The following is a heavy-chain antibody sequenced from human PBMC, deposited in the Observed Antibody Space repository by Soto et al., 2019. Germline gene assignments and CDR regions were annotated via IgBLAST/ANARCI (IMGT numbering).Heavy chain of an antibody. V-gene: IGHV5-10-1*01. J-gene: IGHJ6*02. CDR1: GYSFTSYW. CDR2: IDPSDSYT. Sequence: ESLKMSFQGSGYSFTSYWISWVRQIPGKGLEWMGRIDPSDSYTRYSPSFQGHVTISVDKSTSTAYLQWTSLKASDTATYYCARAYGGDFNYYGMDVWGQGTTVTVSS. D-gene: IGHD2-21*02. CDR3: ARAYGGDFNYYGMDV.